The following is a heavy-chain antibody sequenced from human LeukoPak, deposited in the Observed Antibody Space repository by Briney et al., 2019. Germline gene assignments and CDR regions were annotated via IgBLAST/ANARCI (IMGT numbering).Heavy chain of an antibody. J-gene: IGHJ4*02. V-gene: IGHV4-39*07. CDR2: IYYSGST. Sequence: SETLSLTCTVSGGSISSSSYYWGWIRQPPGKGLEWIGSIYYSGSTYYNPSLKSRVTMSVDTSKNQFSLRLSSVTAADTAVYYCARDGYSSSWHFFDYWGQGTLVTVSS. D-gene: IGHD6-13*01. CDR3: ARDGYSSSWHFFDY. CDR1: GGSISSSSYY.